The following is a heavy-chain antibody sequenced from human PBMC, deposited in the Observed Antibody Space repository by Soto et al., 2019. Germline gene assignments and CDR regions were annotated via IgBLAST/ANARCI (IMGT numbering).Heavy chain of an antibody. V-gene: IGHV4-4*02. CDR2: IYHSGST. CDR3: ARKLRSSWYVYYYYGMDV. Sequence: PSETLSLTCAVSGGSISSSNWWSWVRQPPGKGLEWIGEIYHSGSTNYNPSLKSRVTISVDKSKNQFSLKLSSVTAADTAVYYYARKLRSSWYVYYYYGMDVWGQGTTVTVSS. CDR1: GGSISSSNW. J-gene: IGHJ6*02. D-gene: IGHD6-13*01.